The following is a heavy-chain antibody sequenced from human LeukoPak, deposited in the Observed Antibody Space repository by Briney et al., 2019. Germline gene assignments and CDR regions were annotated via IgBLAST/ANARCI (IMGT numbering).Heavy chain of an antibody. CDR1: GYTCTRYN. J-gene: IGHJ4*02. CDR2: INPNSGAT. Sequence: GASVKVSCKVSGYTCTRYNFHWVRQAPGQGLEWMGWINPNSGATNYAQKFQGRVTLTSDTSTSTAYMEVNGLRSDDTAVYSCVRGGGTSWFDYWGQGTPVTVSS. CDR3: VRGGGTSWFDY. D-gene: IGHD6-13*01. V-gene: IGHV1-2*02.